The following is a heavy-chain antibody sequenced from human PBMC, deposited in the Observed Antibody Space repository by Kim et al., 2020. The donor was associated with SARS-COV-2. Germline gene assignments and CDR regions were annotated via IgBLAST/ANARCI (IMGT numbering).Heavy chain of an antibody. D-gene: IGHD2-2*01. Sequence: YNPTRNGRVTMSVDTSNNQFSLNLTSLTAADPAVYYCAREGGSSSTHLDYWGQGTLVTVSS. CDR3: AREGGSSSTHLDY. V-gene: IGHV4-4*07. J-gene: IGHJ4*02.